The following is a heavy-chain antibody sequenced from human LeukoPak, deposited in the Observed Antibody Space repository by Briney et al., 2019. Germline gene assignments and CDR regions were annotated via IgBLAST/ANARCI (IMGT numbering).Heavy chain of an antibody. CDR3: ARDSGGYNLRFYGMDV. J-gene: IGHJ6*02. Sequence: SVKVSCKASGGTFSSYAISWVRQAPGQGLEWMGRIIPIFGIANYAQKFQGGVTITADKSTSTAYMELSSLRSEDTAVYYCARDSGGYNLRFYGMDVWGQGTTVTVSS. CDR1: GGTFSSYA. D-gene: IGHD5-24*01. CDR2: IIPIFGIA. V-gene: IGHV1-69*04.